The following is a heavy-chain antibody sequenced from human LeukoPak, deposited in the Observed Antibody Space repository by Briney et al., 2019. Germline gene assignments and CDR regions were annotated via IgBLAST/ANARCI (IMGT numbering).Heavy chain of an antibody. Sequence: SETLSLTCTASGGSISNYHWSWIRQPAGKGLEWIGQIHTSGSTNYNPPLKSRVTMSIDTPENQLSLTIRSVTAADTAVYYCARRDISSGWSFDYWGQGTLVTVSS. J-gene: IGHJ4*02. CDR3: ARRDISSGWSFDY. V-gene: IGHV4-4*07. CDR1: GGSISNYH. CDR2: IHTSGST. D-gene: IGHD6-19*01.